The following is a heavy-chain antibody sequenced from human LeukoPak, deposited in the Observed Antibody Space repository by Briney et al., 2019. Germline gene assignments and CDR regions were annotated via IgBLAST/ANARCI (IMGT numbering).Heavy chain of an antibody. D-gene: IGHD6-19*01. CDR2: IDRSGGT. J-gene: IGHJ4*02. CDR1: GASFSGFY. Sequence: SETLSLTCAVSGASFSGFYWSWIRQLPGKGLEWIGQIDRSGGTIYNPSLKSRVTMSLDTSKNQFSLKLSSVTAADTAMYYCARDTNGWYKVFDYWGQGTLVTVSS. CDR3: ARDTNGWYKVFDY. V-gene: IGHV4-34*01.